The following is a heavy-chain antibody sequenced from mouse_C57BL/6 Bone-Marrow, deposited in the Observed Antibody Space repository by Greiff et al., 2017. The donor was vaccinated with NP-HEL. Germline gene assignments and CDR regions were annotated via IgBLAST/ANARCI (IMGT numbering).Heavy chain of an antibody. CDR3: ARGDGYYDWYFDV. D-gene: IGHD2-3*01. J-gene: IGHJ1*03. V-gene: IGHV1-18*01. CDR2: INPNNGGT. CDR1: GYTFTDYN. Sequence: EVQLQQSGPELVKPGASVKIPCKASGYTFTDYNMDWVKQSHGKSLEWIGDINPNNGGTIYNQKFKGKATLTVDKSSSTAYMELHSLTSKDTAVYYCARGDGYYDWYFDVWGTGTTVTVSS.